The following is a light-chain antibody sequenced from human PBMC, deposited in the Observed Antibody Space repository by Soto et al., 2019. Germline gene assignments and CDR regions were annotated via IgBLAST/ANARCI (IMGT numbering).Light chain of an antibody. Sequence: EIVMTQSPATLSVSPGERATLSCRASQSVSSNLAWYQQKSGQAPGLLIYDASTRATGIPARFSGRGSGTQFTLTISSLQSEDFAVYYCQQYNNWPFTFGGGTKVEIK. CDR1: QSVSSN. J-gene: IGKJ4*01. CDR2: DAS. V-gene: IGKV3-15*01. CDR3: QQYNNWPFT.